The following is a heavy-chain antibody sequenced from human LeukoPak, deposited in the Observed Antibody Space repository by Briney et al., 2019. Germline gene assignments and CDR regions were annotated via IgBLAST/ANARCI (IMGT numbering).Heavy chain of an antibody. CDR1: GFTFSSYE. D-gene: IGHD4/OR15-4a*01. J-gene: IGHJ4*02. Sequence: GGSLRLSCAASGFTFSSYEMNWVRQAPGKGLEWVSSISSSSSYIYYADSVKGRFTISRDNAKTSLYLQMNSLRAEDTAVYYCARRAGAYSHPYDYWGQGTLVTVSS. CDR3: ARRAGAYSHPYDY. V-gene: IGHV3-21*04. CDR2: ISSSSSYI.